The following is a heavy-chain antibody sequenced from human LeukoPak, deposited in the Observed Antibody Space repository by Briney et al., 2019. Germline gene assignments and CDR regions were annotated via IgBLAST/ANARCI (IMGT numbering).Heavy chain of an antibody. Sequence: ASVKVSCKASGYTFTSYYMHWVRQAPGQGLEWMGIINPSGGSTSYAQKFQGRVTMTRDTSTSTVYMELSSLRSEDAAVYYCARFYRGGGTAMVRGVTAFDYWGQGTLVTVSS. CDR3: ARFYRGGGTAMVRGVTAFDY. CDR1: GYTFTSYY. V-gene: IGHV1-46*01. CDR2: INPSGGST. D-gene: IGHD3-10*01. J-gene: IGHJ4*02.